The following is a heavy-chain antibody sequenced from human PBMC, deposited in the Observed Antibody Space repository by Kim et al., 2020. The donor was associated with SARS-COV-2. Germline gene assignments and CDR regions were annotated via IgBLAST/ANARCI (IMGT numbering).Heavy chain of an antibody. CDR3: AKDYRGVATIDY. Sequence: GGSLRLSCAASGFTFINHWMHWVRQAPGKGLVWVSRINTDGYTTNYADSVKGRFTISRDNAKNTLYLEMNSLRAEDTAVYYCAKDYRGVATIDYWGQGTLGTVS. CDR1: GFTFINHW. J-gene: IGHJ4*02. V-gene: IGHV3-74*01. D-gene: IGHD5-12*01. CDR2: INTDGYTT.